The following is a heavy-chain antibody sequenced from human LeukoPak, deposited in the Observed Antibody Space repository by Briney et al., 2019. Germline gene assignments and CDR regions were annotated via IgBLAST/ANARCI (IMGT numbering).Heavy chain of an antibody. CDR3: AREQKQLWLGKPLDY. V-gene: IGHV3-30*02. CDR2: IRYDGSNK. J-gene: IGHJ4*02. Sequence: GGSLRLSCAASGFTFSSYGMHWVRQAPGKGLEWVAFIRYDGSNKYYADSVKGRFTISRDNSKNTLYLQMNSLRAEDTAVYYCAREQKQLWLGKPLDYWGQGTLVTVSS. CDR1: GFTFSSYG. D-gene: IGHD5-18*01.